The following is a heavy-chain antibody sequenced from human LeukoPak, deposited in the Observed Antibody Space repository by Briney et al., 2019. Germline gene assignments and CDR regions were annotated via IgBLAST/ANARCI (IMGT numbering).Heavy chain of an antibody. D-gene: IGHD3-22*01. J-gene: IGHJ6*03. CDR2: INHSEST. V-gene: IGHV4-39*07. Sequence: SETLSLTCTVSGASISSTTYYWSWIRQPPGRGLEWFGEINHSESTNYNPSLKSRVTISVDTSKNQFSLKLSSVTAADTAVYYCARSSEGRYYYDSSGFSYYYYYMDVWGKGTTVTISS. CDR3: ARSSEGRYYYDSSGFSYYYYYMDV. CDR1: GASISSTTYY.